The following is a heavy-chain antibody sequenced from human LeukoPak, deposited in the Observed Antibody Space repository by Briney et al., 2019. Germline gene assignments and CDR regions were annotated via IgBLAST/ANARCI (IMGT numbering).Heavy chain of an antibody. CDR1: GYSFTSYW. V-gene: IGHV5-51*01. J-gene: IGHJ6*03. CDR2: IYPGDSDT. CDR3: ARVGSVTGDYYYMDV. Sequence: GESLKISCKGSGYSFTSYWIGWVRQMPGKGLEWMGIIYPGDSDTRYSPSFQGQVTISADKSISTAYLQWSSLKASDTAMYYCARVGSVTGDYYYMDVWGEGTTVTVSS. D-gene: IGHD1-14*01.